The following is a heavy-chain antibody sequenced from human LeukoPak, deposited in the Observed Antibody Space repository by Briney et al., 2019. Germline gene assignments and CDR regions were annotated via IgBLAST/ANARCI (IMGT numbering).Heavy chain of an antibody. CDR1: GFTFWDYV. J-gene: IGHJ4*02. CDR3: ARDIGITGTTIFVY. V-gene: IGHV3-20*04. Sequence: TGGSLRLSCVASGFTFWDYVMSWIRQAPGKGLEWVSGISWNADSSGHADSVKGRFTISRDNAKNSLYLQMDSLRAEDTALYYCARDIGITGTTIFVYWGQGTPVTVS. D-gene: IGHD1-7*01. CDR2: ISWNADSS.